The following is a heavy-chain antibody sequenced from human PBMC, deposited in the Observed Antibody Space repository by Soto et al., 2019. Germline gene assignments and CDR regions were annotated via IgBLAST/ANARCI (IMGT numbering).Heavy chain of an antibody. Sequence: ASVKVSCKASGGTFSSYAISWVRQAPGQGLEWMGGIIPIFGTANYAQKFQGRVTITADESTSTAYMELSSLRSEDTAVYYCARGPFGGSGSSRTYYYYYAMDVWGQGTTVTVSS. V-gene: IGHV1-69*13. CDR2: IIPIFGTA. D-gene: IGHD3-10*01. CDR3: ARGPFGGSGSSRTYYYYYAMDV. J-gene: IGHJ6*02. CDR1: GGTFSSYA.